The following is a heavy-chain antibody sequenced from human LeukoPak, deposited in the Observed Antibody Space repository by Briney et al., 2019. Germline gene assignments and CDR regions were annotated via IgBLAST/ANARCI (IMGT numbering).Heavy chain of an antibody. V-gene: IGHV3-53*04. CDR1: GFTVSSNY. J-gene: IGHJ6*02. CDR2: IYSGGST. CDR3: AMVTTVNAESQYYYGMDV. Sequence: GGSLRLSCAASGFTVSSNYMSWVRQAPGKGLEWVSVIYSGGSTYYADSVKGRFTISRHNSKNTLYLQMNSLRAEDTAVYYCAMVTTVNAESQYYYGMDVWGQGTTVTVSS. D-gene: IGHD4-11*01.